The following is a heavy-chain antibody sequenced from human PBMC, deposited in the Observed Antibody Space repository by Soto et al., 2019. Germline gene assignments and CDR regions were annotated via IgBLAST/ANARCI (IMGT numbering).Heavy chain of an antibody. CDR1: GGPFSGYY. V-gene: IGHV4-34*01. CDR2: INHSGST. J-gene: IGHJ4*02. D-gene: IGHD4-4*01. CDR3: ARAADMTTPPPAFDY. Sequence: SETLSLTCAVYGGPFSGYYWSWIRQPPGKGLEWIGEINHSGSTNYNPSLKSRVTISVDASKNQFSLKLSSVTAADTAVYYCARAADMTTPPPAFDYWGQGTLVTVSS.